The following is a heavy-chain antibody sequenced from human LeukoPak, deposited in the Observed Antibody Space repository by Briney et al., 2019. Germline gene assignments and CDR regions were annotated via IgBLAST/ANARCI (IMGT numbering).Heavy chain of an antibody. V-gene: IGHV3-23*01. J-gene: IGHJ4*02. D-gene: IGHD2-15*01. CDR2: ISNGGGST. CDR3: AKTMSCSGAGCSYFDY. Sequence: GGSLRLSCVASGFTFSHYSMNWVRQAPGKGLEWFSTISNGGGSTYYADSVKGRFTVSRDISKNTVYLQMNSLRAEDTAVYYCAKTMSCSGAGCSYFDYWGQGTLVTVSS. CDR1: GFTFSHYS.